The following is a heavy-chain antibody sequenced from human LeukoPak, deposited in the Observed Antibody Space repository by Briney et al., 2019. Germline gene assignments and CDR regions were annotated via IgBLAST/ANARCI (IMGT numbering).Heavy chain of an antibody. J-gene: IGHJ3*02. CDR1: GGSISSSSYY. D-gene: IGHD1-26*01. V-gene: IGHV4-39*01. CDR3: ARRERLPRRGAFDI. Sequence: SETLSLTCTVSGGSISSSSYYWGWIRQPPGKGLEWIGSIYYSGSTNYNPSLKSRVTISVDTSKNQFSLKLSSVTAADTAVYYCARRERLPRRGAFDIWGQGTMVTVSS. CDR2: IYYSGST.